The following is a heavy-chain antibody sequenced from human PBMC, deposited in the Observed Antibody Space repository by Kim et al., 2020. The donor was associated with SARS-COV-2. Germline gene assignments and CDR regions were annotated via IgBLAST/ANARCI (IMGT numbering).Heavy chain of an antibody. V-gene: IGHV3-48*03. Sequence: GGSLRLSCAASGFTFSSYGMNWVRQAPGKGLEWVSYISSSGSTIYYADSVKGRFTISRDNAKNSLYLQMNSLRAEDTAVYYCARGEVPNSSSDYWGQGTLVPSPS. D-gene: IGHD5-18*01. CDR1: GFTFSSYG. CDR3: ARGEVPNSSSDY. J-gene: IGHJ4*02. CDR2: ISSSGSTI.